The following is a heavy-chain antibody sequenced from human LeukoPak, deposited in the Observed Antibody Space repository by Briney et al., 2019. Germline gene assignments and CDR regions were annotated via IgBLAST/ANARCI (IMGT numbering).Heavy chain of an antibody. V-gene: IGHV3-11*01. CDR1: GFDFSDYY. CDR2: ISGSSSNI. J-gene: IGHJ3*02. CDR3: ARRYCSRGSCDMGTDVLDI. D-gene: IGHD2-15*01. Sequence: PGGTLRLSCAASGFDFSDYYMAWIRQVPGKGLEWVSHISGSSSNIYYIDSVKDRFTISRDNAEKSLYLQMNGLRAEDTAVYYCARRYCSRGSCDMGTDVLDIWGQGTMVTVSS.